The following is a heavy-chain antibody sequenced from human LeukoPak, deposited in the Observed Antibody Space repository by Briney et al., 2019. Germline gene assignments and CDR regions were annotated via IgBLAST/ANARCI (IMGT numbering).Heavy chain of an antibody. D-gene: IGHD5-24*01. CDR3: ATGIEMATIPSDY. CDR2: ISDGGSTT. J-gene: IGHJ4*02. V-gene: IGHV3-74*01. CDR1: GFTFSSYW. Sequence: GGSLRLSCAASGFTFSSYWMHWVRQAPGKGLVWVSRISDGGSTTTYADSVKGRFIISRDNAKNTLYLQMNGLRAEDTAVYYCATGIEMATIPSDYWGQGTLVTVSS.